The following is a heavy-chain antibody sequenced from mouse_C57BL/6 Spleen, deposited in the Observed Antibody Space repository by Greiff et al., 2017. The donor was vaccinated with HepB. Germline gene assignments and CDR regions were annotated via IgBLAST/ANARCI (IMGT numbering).Heavy chain of an antibody. CDR2: IDPSDSYT. V-gene: IGHV1-50*01. CDR1: GYTFTSYW. D-gene: IGHD1-1*01. Sequence: QVQLQQSGAELVKPGASVKLSCKASGYTFTSYWMQWVKQRPGQGLEWIGEIDPSDSYTNYNQKFKGKATLTVDTSSSTAYMQLSSLTSEDAAVYYCARSGSSYVGYFDVWGTGTTVTVSS. CDR3: ARSGSSYVGYFDV. J-gene: IGHJ1*03.